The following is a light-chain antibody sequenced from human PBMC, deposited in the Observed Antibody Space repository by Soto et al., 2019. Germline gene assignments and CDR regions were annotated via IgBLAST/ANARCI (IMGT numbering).Light chain of an antibody. CDR3: CSYTTSNTRQIV. V-gene: IGLV2-14*01. CDR1: SSDVGGYNY. Sequence: QSALTQPASVSGSPGQSITISCTGTSSDVGGYNYVSWYQQHPVKAPKLMIYDVTNRPSGVSDRFSGSKSGNTASLTISGLQAEDEAGYYCCSYTTSNTRQIVFGTGTKVTVL. CDR2: DVT. J-gene: IGLJ1*01.